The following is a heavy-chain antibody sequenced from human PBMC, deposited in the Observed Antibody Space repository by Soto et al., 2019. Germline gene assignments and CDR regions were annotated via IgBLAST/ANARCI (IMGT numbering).Heavy chain of an antibody. V-gene: IGHV1-8*01. D-gene: IGHD1-1*01. Sequence: QVQLVQSGAEVKKPGASVKVSCKASGHTFTSYDINWVRQATGQGLEWMGWMNPNIGNTGYAQKFQGRVTMTRNTSISTAYMELSSLRSEDTAVYYCARGRALNRQSRVQLERRGPNWFDPWGQGTLVTVSS. J-gene: IGHJ5*02. CDR2: MNPNIGNT. CDR1: GHTFTSYD. CDR3: ARGRALNRQSRVQLERRGPNWFDP.